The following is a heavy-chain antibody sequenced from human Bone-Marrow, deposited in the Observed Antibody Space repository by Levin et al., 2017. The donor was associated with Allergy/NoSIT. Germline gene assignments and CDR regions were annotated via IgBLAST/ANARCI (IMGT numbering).Heavy chain of an antibody. CDR1: GFTFSSYA. CDR2: ISYDGSNK. CDR3: ARAPQPIVLMVYAPPDY. Sequence: SGGSLRLSCAASGFTFSSYAMHWVRQAPGKGLEWVAVISYDGSNKYYADSVKGRFTISRDNSKNTLYLQMNSLRAEDTAVYYCARAPQPIVLMVYAPPDYWGQGTLVTVSS. V-gene: IGHV3-30*04. D-gene: IGHD2-8*01. J-gene: IGHJ4*02.